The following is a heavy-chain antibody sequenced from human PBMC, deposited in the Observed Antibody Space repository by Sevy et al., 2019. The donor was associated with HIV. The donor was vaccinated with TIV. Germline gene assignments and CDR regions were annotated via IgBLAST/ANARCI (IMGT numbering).Heavy chain of an antibody. CDR2: ITGSGGTT. D-gene: IGHD3-22*01. V-gene: IGHV3-23*01. Sequence: GESLKISCAASRFTFSTYAMSWVRQAPGKGLEWVSAITGSGGTTYYVDSVRGRFTISRDNSKSTLFLQMNSLTPEDTAVYYCAKEAPTYNYDTSGSFDYLGQGILVTVSS. CDR3: AKEAPTYNYDTSGSFDY. J-gene: IGHJ4*02. CDR1: RFTFSTYA.